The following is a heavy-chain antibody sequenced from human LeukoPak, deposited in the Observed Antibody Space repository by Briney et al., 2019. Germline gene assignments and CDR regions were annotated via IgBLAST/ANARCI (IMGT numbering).Heavy chain of an antibody. CDR3: ARGVDYYDSSGYDY. Sequence: GESLKISCKGSGYSFTSYWISWMRQMPGKGLEWMGRIDPSDSYTNYSPSFQGHVTISADKSISTAYLQWSSLKASDTAMYYCARGVDYYDSSGYDYWGQGTLVTVSS. D-gene: IGHD3-22*01. J-gene: IGHJ4*02. CDR1: GYSFTSYW. V-gene: IGHV5-10-1*01. CDR2: IDPSDSYT.